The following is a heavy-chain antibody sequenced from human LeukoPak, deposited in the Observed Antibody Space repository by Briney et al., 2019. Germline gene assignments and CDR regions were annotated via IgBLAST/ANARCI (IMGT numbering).Heavy chain of an antibody. Sequence: GGSLRLSCAASGFTFSTYNMNWVRQAPGKGLEWVSYISSSSYTIYYADSVKGRFTISRDNAKNSLYLQMNSLRAEDTAVYYCAKGDYCSSTSCPTPNWFDPWGQGTLVTVSP. D-gene: IGHD2-2*01. CDR1: GFTFSTYN. CDR3: AKGDYCSSTSCPTPNWFDP. V-gene: IGHV3-48*01. J-gene: IGHJ5*02. CDR2: ISSSSYTI.